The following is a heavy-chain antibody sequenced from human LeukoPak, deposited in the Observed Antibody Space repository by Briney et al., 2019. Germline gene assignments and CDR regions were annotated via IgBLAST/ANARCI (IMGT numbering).Heavy chain of an antibody. CDR3: ARDYLFTPWYPVLHFDY. J-gene: IGHJ4*02. CDR2: INPNSGGT. V-gene: IGHV1-2*02. CDR1: GFTFTEYY. D-gene: IGHD6-13*01. Sequence: ASVQVSFPASGFTFTEYYMHWVRQAPGQGLEWMGWINPNSGGTNYAQKFQGRVTMTRDTSISTAYMELSRLRSDDTAVYHCARDYLFTPWYPVLHFDYWGQGTLVTVSS.